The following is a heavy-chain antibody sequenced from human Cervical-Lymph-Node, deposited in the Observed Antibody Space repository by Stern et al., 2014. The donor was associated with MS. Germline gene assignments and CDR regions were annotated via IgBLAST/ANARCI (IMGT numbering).Heavy chain of an antibody. CDR2: INTNPRNP. CDR3: ASGAMGDFWSGYSYFDY. Sequence: VQLVQSGPELKKPGASVKVSCKASGYTFTSYAMNWVRQAPGQGLEWMGWINTNPRNPTYAQGFTGRFVFSLDTSVSTAYLQISSLKAEDTAVYYCASGAMGDFWSGYSYFDYWGQGTLVTVSS. V-gene: IGHV7-4-1*02. CDR1: GYTFTSYA. J-gene: IGHJ4*02. D-gene: IGHD3-3*01.